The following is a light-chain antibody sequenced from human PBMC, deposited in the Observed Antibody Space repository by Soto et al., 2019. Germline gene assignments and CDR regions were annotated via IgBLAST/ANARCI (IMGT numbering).Light chain of an antibody. V-gene: IGKV3-20*01. J-gene: IGKJ2*01. CDR3: QQFANSLYT. Sequence: ESVLTQSPGTLSLSPGERATLSCRASQSVSSTYLAWYQQKPGQAPRLLIYGASNRATGIPDRFSGSGSGTDFTLTISRLEPEDFAVYYCQQFANSLYTFCQGTKLEI. CDR1: QSVSSTY. CDR2: GAS.